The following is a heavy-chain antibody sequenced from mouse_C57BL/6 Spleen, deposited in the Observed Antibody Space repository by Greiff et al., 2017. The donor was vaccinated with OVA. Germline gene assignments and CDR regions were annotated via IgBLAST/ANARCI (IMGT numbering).Heavy chain of an antibody. D-gene: IGHD1-1*01. J-gene: IGHJ4*01. CDR3: ARHERAHYYGSSPFYAMDY. CDR2: FYPGSGSI. CDR1: GYTFTEYT. V-gene: IGHV1-62-2*01. Sequence: QVQLKQSGAELVKPGASVKLSCKASGYTFTEYTIHWVKQRSGQGLEWIGWFYPGSGSIKYNEKFKDKATLTADKSSSTVYMELSRLTSEDSAVYFCARHERAHYYGSSPFYAMDYWGQGTSVTVSS.